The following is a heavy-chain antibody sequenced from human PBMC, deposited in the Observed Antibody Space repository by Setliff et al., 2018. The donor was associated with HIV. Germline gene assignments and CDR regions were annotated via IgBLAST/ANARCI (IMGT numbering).Heavy chain of an antibody. V-gene: IGHV4-59*01. CDR2: IYYSGST. D-gene: IGHD2-21*02. CDR3: ARLPRQLFKGAAAYFDY. CDR1: DVSISAYY. J-gene: IGHJ4*02. Sequence: SETLSLTCTVSDVSISAYYWSWIRQPPGKGLEWIGDIYYSGSTNYNPSLKSRVTISVDTSKNQFSLRLSSVTAADTAVYYCARLPRQLFKGAAAYFDYWGQGTLVTVSS.